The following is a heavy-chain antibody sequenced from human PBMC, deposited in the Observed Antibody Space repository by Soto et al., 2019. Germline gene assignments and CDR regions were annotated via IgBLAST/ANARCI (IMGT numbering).Heavy chain of an antibody. CDR2: IRINAYGETT. Sequence: EVQLVESGGGFVQPGRSLRLSCTSSGFTFADHAMTWFRQAPGKGLEWVGVIRINAYGETTEYAAYVKGRVTISRDDSKSVCFLQMNSRETEETGVYCWARGGTDYWGQGTLVT. CDR1: GFTFADHA. D-gene: IGHD1-1*01. CDR3: ARGGTDY. V-gene: IGHV3-49*03. J-gene: IGHJ4*02.